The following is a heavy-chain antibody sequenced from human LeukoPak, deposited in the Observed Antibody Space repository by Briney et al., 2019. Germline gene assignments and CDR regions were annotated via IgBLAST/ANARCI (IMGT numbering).Heavy chain of an antibody. CDR1: GYTFTGYY. D-gene: IGHD3-10*01. Sequence: ASVKVSCKASGYTFTGYYMHWVRQAPGQGLEWMGWINPNSGGTNYAQKFQGRVTMTRDTSISTAYMELSRLRSDDTAVYYCAREWVTVVTMVRGVISRWFDPWGQGTLVTVSS. CDR2: INPNSGGT. J-gene: IGHJ5*02. V-gene: IGHV1-2*02. CDR3: AREWVTVVTMVRGVISRWFDP.